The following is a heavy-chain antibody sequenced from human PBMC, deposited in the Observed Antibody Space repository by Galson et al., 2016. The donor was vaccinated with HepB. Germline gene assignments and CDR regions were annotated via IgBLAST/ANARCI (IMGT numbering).Heavy chain of an antibody. V-gene: IGHV3-23*01. Sequence: CAVSGFTFSSFAMSWVRQAPGKGLHWVSTISSTGDSTYYADSVKGRFTISRDNSKNTLYLQMNSLRAEDTAVYYCAKGGKWLQYIFDYWGQGTLVTVSS. CDR2: ISSTGDST. J-gene: IGHJ4*02. D-gene: IGHD5-24*01. CDR3: AKGGKWLQYIFDY. CDR1: GFTFSSFA.